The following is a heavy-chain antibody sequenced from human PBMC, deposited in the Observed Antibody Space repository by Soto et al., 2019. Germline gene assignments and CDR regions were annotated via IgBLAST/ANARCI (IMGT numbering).Heavy chain of an antibody. D-gene: IGHD2-8*01. CDR2: ISSNGGST. V-gene: IGHV3-64D*06. CDR1: GFTFSSYA. CDR3: VKYCTNGVCLSDFDY. J-gene: IGHJ4*02. Sequence: GSLRLSCSASGFTFSSYAMHWVRQAPGKGLEYVSAISSNGGSTYYADSVKGRFTISRDNSKNTLYLQMSSLRAEDTAVYYCVKYCTNGVCLSDFDYWGQGTLVTVSS.